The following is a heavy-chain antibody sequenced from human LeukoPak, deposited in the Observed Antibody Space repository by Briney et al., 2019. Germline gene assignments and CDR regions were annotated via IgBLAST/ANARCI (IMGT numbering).Heavy chain of an antibody. J-gene: IGHJ4*02. V-gene: IGHV3-23*01. D-gene: IGHD6-19*01. Sequence: GGSLRLSCAASGFTFGTHAITWVRQAPGKGLEWVSGMSGSGDTTYYADSVKGRFTISRDNSKNTLFLQMNSLRAEDTAVYYCAKLAGISGWYVYYFDYWGQGTLVTVS. CDR3: AKLAGISGWYVYYFDY. CDR2: MSGSGDTT. CDR1: GFTFGTHA.